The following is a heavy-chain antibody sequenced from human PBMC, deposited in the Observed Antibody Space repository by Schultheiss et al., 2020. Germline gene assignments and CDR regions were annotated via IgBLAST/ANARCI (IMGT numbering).Heavy chain of an antibody. CDR3: ARDLVPGGVIAYFDD. J-gene: IGHJ4*02. D-gene: IGHD3-16*02. CDR1: GFTFSDYY. CDR2: ISSSSSYT. Sequence: GGSLRLSCAASGFTFSDYYMSWIRQAPGKGLEWVSYISSSSSYTNYADSVKGRFTISRDNAKNSLYLQMNSLRAEDTAVYYCARDLVPGGVIAYFDDWGQGTLVTVAS. V-gene: IGHV3-11*05.